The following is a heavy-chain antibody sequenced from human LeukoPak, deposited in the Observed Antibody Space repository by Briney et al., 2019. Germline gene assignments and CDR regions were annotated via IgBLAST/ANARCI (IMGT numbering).Heavy chain of an antibody. CDR3: ARAYYGDYVPYYGMDV. Sequence: GASVKVSCKASGYTFTSYAIIWVRQAPGQGLEWMGGIIPIFGTANYAQKFQGRVTITADESTSTAYMELSSLRSEDTAVYYCARAYYGDYVPYYGMDVWGQGTTVTVSS. CDR1: GYTFTSYA. J-gene: IGHJ6*02. V-gene: IGHV1-69*13. D-gene: IGHD4-17*01. CDR2: IIPIFGTA.